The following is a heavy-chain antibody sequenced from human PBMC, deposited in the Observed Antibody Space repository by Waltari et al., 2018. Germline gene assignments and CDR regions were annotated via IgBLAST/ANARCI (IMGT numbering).Heavy chain of an antibody. J-gene: IGHJ4*02. CDR2: INPFSGGT. CDR1: GYTFTGYY. Sequence: QVQLVQSGAEVKKPGASVKVSCKTSGYTFTGYYMYWVRQAPGQGLEWMGWINPFSGGTADAQKFQGRVTLTRDTSISTAYMELNRLISDDSAMYYCATAPDAFQIINWGQGTLVTVSS. CDR3: ATAPDAFQIIN. V-gene: IGHV1-2*02. D-gene: IGHD2-2*01.